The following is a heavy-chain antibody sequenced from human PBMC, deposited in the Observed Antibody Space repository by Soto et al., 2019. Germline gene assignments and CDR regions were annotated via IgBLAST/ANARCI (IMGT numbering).Heavy chain of an antibody. CDR2: IYHSGST. CDR3: ARDGHRITIFGVVKSDYGMDV. J-gene: IGHJ6*02. D-gene: IGHD3-3*01. V-gene: IGHV4-4*02. CDR1: GGSISSSNW. Sequence: PSETLSLTCAVSGGSISSSNWWSWVRQPPGKGLEWIGEIYHSGSTNYNPSLKSRVTISVDKSKNQFSLKLSSVTAADTAVYYCARDGHRITIFGVVKSDYGMDVWGQGTTVTVS.